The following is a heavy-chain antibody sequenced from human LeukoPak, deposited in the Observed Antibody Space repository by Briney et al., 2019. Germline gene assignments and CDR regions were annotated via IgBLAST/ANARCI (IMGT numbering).Heavy chain of an antibody. CDR2: INFIGRT. V-gene: IGHV4-39*01. CDR3: ARLTKGRYFDYIFVF. D-gene: IGHD3-9*01. CDR1: GFSVSDPLSY. J-gene: IGHJ4*02. Sequence: SDTLSLTCTVSGFSVSDPLSYWGWVRQPPGKRLEWIAEINFIGRTSYNSSLNSRVTMAVDTSKNQFSLKMTSLTAADTAVYFCARLTKGRYFDYIFVFWGQGIQVTVSS.